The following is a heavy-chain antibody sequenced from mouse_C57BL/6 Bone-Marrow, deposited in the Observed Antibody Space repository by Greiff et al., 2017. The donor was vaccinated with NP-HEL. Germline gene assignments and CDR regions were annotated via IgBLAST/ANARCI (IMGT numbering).Heavy chain of an antibody. V-gene: IGHV1-82*01. CDR2: IYPGDGDT. J-gene: IGHJ3*01. Sequence: VKLVESGPELVKPGASVKISCKASGYAFSSSWMNWVKQRPGKGLEWIGRIYPGDGDTNYNGKFKGKATLTADKSSSTAYMQLSSLTSEDSAVYVCASPRQLRLRWFAYWGQGTLVTVSA. D-gene: IGHD3-2*02. CDR3: ASPRQLRLRWFAY. CDR1: GYAFSSSW.